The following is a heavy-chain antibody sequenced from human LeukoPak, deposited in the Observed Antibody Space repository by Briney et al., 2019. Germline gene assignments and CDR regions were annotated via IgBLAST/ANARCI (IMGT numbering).Heavy chain of an antibody. CDR1: AFTFSNYW. CDR2: MNSDGSST. V-gene: IGHV3-74*03. J-gene: IGHJ2*01. Sequence: AGGSLRLSCAVSAFTFSNYWMHWVRQAPGEGLVWVSRMNSDGSSTTYADSVKGRFTISRDNAKNTLYLQMNSLRAEDTAVYYCAREAVGTGDWYFDLWGRGTLVTVSP. CDR3: AREAVGTGDWYFDL. D-gene: IGHD7-27*01.